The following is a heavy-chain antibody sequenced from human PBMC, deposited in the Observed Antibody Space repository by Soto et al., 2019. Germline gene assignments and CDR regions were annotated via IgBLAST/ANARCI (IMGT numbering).Heavy chain of an antibody. D-gene: IGHD3-16*01. Sequence: ASVKVPCSASGYTFTAYYMHWVPQAPGQGLEWMGWINPNSGGTNYAQKIQGWVTMTRDTSISTAYMTRNRRRSDDTAVDYYARGGPLPYSSPPGEALW. CDR1: GYTFTAYY. CDR3: ARGGPLPYSSPPGEAL. CDR2: INPNSGGT. V-gene: IGHV1-2*04. J-gene: IGHJ2*01.